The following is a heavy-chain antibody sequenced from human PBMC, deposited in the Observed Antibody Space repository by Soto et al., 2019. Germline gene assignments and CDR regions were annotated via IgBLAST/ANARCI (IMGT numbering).Heavy chain of an antibody. CDR1: GYTFTKFH. V-gene: IGHV1-46*01. D-gene: IGHD3-16*01. CDR3: ARDVMGHDNYETIGYYFDH. Sequence: ASVKVSCKASGYTFTKFHIHWVRQAPGQGLEWMGMIDPSGGVTRDAQRFQGRITMTSDTSTSSVYMELRGLTSEDTAVYYCARDVMGHDNYETIGYYFDHWGPETLVTFS. J-gene: IGHJ4*02. CDR2: IDPSGGVT.